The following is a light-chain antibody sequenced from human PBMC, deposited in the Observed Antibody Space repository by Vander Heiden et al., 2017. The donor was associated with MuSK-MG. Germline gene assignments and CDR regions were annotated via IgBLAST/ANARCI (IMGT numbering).Light chain of an antibody. J-gene: IGLJ3*02. CDR3: KIWNSSAWV. CDR1: SCMHVGTYW. Sequence: AALTRPASPAASPGASASRTCTLPSCMHVGTYWIYWYKQKPGSPPQYLRRYKSDLDKQQRSGVPSRFSGSKDASATAGILPISEIEAEDEADYYCKIWNSSAWVFGGGTKLTVL. CDR2: YKSDLDK. V-gene: IGLV5-45*01.